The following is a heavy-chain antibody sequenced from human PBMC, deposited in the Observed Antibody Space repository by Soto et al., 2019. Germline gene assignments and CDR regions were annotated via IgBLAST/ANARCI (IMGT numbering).Heavy chain of an antibody. CDR1: GFIFEDFA. CDR2: INWNGVNK. Sequence: PGGSLRLSCTVSGFIFEDFAMHWVRQAPGQGLEWVSGINWNGVNKGYAESVLGRFTISRDNAKKSLYLDMNYLRPEDTALYFCAKDVDSLGELWGYFQNWGQGTLVTVYS. CDR3: AKDVDSLGELWGYFQN. V-gene: IGHV3-9*01. J-gene: IGHJ1*01. D-gene: IGHD3-16*01.